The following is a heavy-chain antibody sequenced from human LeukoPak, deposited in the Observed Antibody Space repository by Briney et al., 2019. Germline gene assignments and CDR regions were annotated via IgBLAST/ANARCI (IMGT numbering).Heavy chain of an antibody. Sequence: SETLSLTCTVSGGSISSYYWSWIRQPPGKGLEWIGYIYYSGSTNYNPSLESRVTISVDTSKNQFSLKLSSVTAADTAVYYCAREGRAVDYWGQGTLVTVSS. J-gene: IGHJ4*02. V-gene: IGHV4-59*01. CDR3: AREGRAVDY. CDR1: GGSISSYY. CDR2: IYYSGST.